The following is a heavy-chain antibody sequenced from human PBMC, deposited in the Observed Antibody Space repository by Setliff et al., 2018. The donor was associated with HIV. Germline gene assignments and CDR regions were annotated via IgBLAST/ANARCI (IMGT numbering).Heavy chain of an antibody. CDR2: IQRNADGGTT. V-gene: IGHV3-15*01. CDR1: GGSEFTFSDVW. CDR3: VGAFLGF. Sequence: GGSLRLSCVVSGGSEFTFSDVWMSWVRQAPGKGLEWIGHIQRNADGGTTLYGAPVKGRFTISRDDLRSALFLQMNALETEDTAMYYCVGAFLGFWGQGTLVTVSS. J-gene: IGHJ4*02. D-gene: IGHD3-10*01.